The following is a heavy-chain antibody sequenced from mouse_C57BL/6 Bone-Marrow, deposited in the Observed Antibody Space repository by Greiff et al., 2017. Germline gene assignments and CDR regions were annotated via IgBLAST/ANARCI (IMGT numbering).Heavy chain of an antibody. D-gene: IGHD2-2*01. V-gene: IGHV1-22*01. CDR3: AREIYYGYSWFAY. CDR1: GYTFTDYN. CDR2: INPNNGGT. Sequence: VQLQQSGPELVKPGASVKMSCKASGYTFTDYNMHWVKQSHGKSLEWIGYINPNNGGTSYNQKFKGKATLTVNKSSSTAYMELRSLTSEDSAVYYCAREIYYGYSWFAYWGQGTLVTVSA. J-gene: IGHJ3*01.